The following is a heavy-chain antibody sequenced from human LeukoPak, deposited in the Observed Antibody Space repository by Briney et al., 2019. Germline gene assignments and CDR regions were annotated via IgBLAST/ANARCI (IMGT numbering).Heavy chain of an antibody. CDR1: GFTVSSNY. D-gene: IGHD3-9*01. CDR3: AMPLSPNYDILTGYSFSDAFDI. CDR2: IYSGSST. J-gene: IGHJ3*02. V-gene: IGHV3-66*01. Sequence: GGSLRLSCAASGFTVSSNYMSWVRQAPGKGLEWVSVIYSGSSTYYADSVKDRFTISRDNSKNTLYLQMNSLRAEDTAVYYCAMPLSPNYDILTGYSFSDAFDIWGQGTMVTVSS.